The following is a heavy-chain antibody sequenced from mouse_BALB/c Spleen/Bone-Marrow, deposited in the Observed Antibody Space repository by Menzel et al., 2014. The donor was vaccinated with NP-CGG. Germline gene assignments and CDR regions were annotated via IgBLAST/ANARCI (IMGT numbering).Heavy chain of an antibody. CDR3: ARKTGTPYLDY. D-gene: IGHD4-1*01. J-gene: IGHJ2*01. CDR2: IRNKANGYTT. Sequence: EVQRVESGGGLVQPGGSLRLSCTTSGFTFTDYYMSWVRQPPGKALEWLGFIRNKANGYTTEYSASVKGRFTISRDSSQSILYLQMNTLRAEDSATYYCARKTGTPYLDYWGQGTTLSVSS. CDR1: GFTFTDYY. V-gene: IGHV7-3*02.